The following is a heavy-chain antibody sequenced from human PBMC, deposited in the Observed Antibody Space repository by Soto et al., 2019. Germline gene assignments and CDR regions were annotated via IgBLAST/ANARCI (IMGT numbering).Heavy chain of an antibody. CDR3: AGGTSPGDY. J-gene: IGHJ4*02. CDR1: GFRFSSYN. Sequence: EVQVVESGGGLVQPGGSLRLSCVASGFRFSSYNMNWVRQAPGKGLEWVSYISSSSSTIYYADSVKGRFTISRDNAKNSMYLQMNSLRAEDTAVYYCAGGTSPGDYWGQGTLVTVSS. CDR2: ISSSSSTI. D-gene: IGHD1-1*01. V-gene: IGHV3-48*01.